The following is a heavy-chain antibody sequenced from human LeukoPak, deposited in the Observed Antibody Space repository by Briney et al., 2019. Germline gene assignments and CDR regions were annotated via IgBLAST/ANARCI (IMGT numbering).Heavy chain of an antibody. Sequence: SETLSLTCTVSGGSISSSSYYWGWIRQPPGKGLEWIGYIYYSGSTNYNPSLKSRVTISVDTSKNQFSLKLSSVTAADTAVYYCARVSLLYPGSSSWAANYYYMDVWGKGTTVTVSS. CDR3: ARVSLLYPGSSSWAANYYYMDV. J-gene: IGHJ6*03. CDR1: GGSISSSSYY. D-gene: IGHD6-13*01. CDR2: IYYSGST. V-gene: IGHV4-61*05.